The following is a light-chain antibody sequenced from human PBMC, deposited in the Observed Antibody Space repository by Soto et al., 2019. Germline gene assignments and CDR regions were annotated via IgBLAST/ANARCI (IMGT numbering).Light chain of an antibody. CDR1: QSVSSSSY. CDR3: RQYDSTPSYT. J-gene: IGKJ2*01. V-gene: IGKV3-20*01. Sequence: EIVLTQSPCTLSLSPGERATLSCRASQSVSSSSYLAWYQQKPGQAPRVLIYAASSMDTGIPDRFSDSGSATDFTLTISRLDPEDFAVYYCRQYDSTPSYTFGQGTKLVIK. CDR2: AAS.